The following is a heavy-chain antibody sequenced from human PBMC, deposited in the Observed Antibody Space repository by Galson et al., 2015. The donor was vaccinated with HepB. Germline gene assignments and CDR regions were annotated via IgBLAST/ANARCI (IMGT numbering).Heavy chain of an antibody. D-gene: IGHD5-12*01. CDR3: ARLGDIVATPY. CDR1: GFTFSSYS. V-gene: IGHV3-21*01. J-gene: IGHJ4*02. CDR2: ISSSSSYI. Sequence: SLRLSCAASGFTFSSYSMNWVRQAPGKGLEWVSSISSSSSYIYYADSVKGRFTISRDNAKNSLYLQMNSLRAEDTAVYYCARLGDIVATPYWGQGTLVTVSS.